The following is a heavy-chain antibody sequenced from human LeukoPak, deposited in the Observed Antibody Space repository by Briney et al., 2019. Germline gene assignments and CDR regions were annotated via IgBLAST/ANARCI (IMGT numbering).Heavy chain of an antibody. V-gene: IGHV1-8*01. D-gene: IGHD2-2*01. CDR3: ATGCLLSSTSCLNWFDP. Sequence: GASVKVSCKASGYTFTSYDINWVRQATGQGLEWMGWMNPNSGNTGYAQKFQGRVTMTEDTSTDTAYMELSSLRSEDTAVYYCATGCLLSSTSCLNWFDPWGQGTLVTVSS. J-gene: IGHJ5*02. CDR2: MNPNSGNT. CDR1: GYTFTSYD.